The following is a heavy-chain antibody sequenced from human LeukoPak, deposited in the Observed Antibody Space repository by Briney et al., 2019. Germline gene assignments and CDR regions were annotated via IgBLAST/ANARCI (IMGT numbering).Heavy chain of an antibody. V-gene: IGHV1-46*01. J-gene: IGHJ3*02. CDR1: GYTLTSYQ. Sequence: ASVKVSCKSSGYTLTSYQMHWVRQAPGQGLEWMGIINPSGGGTRYAQKFQGRVTMTRDTSTRTVYMDLSSLKSEDTAVYYCARDREYCSSTSCYADAFDIWGQGTMVTVSS. D-gene: IGHD2-2*01. CDR2: INPSGGGT. CDR3: ARDREYCSSTSCYADAFDI.